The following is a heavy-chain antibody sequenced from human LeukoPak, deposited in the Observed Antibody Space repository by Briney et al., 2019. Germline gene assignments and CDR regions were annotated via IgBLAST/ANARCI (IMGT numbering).Heavy chain of an antibody. CDR1: GGSFSGYY. J-gene: IGHJ4*02. D-gene: IGHD1-26*01. Sequence: SETLSLTCAVYGGSFSGYYWSWIRQPPGKGLEWIGEINHSGSTNYNPSLKSRVTMSVDTSKNQFSLKLSSVTAADTAVYYCARDSGKRSYINWGQGTLVTVSS. V-gene: IGHV4-34*10. CDR3: ARDSGKRSYIN. CDR2: INHSGST.